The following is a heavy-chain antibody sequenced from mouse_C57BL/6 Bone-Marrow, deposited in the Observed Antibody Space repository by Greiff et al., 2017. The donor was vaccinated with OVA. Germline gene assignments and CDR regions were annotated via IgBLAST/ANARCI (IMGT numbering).Heavy chain of an antibody. V-gene: IGHV5-6*01. CDR1: GFTFSSYG. CDR3: AIYDYDGGFAY. D-gene: IGHD2-4*01. J-gene: IGHJ3*01. Sequence: EVQLVESGGDLVKPGGSLKLSCAASGFTFSSYGMSWVRQTPDKRLEWVATISTGGSYTYYPDSVKGRFTISRDNAKNTLYLQMSRLKSEDTAMYYCAIYDYDGGFAYWGQGTLVTVSA. CDR2: ISTGGSYT.